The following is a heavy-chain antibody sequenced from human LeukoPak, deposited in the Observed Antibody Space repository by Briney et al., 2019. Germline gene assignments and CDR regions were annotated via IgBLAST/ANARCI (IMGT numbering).Heavy chain of an antibody. CDR1: GGSMSSSRYY. J-gene: IGHJ4*02. V-gene: IGHV4-39*01. Sequence: PSETLSLTCTLSGGSMSSSRYYWGWIRQPPGKGLEWFGSIYYSGSTYYNPSLKSRVTISVDTSKNQFSLKLSSVTAADTAVYYCARGRSSTRWGQGTLVTVSS. CDR3: ARGRSSTR. D-gene: IGHD6-6*01. CDR2: IYYSGST.